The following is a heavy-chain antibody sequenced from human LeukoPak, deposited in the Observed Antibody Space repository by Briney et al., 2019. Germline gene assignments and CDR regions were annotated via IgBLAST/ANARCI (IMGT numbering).Heavy chain of an antibody. V-gene: IGHV1-69*13. CDR1: GGTFSSYA. CDR3: ARGTEEYSSSLFYY. D-gene: IGHD6-6*01. J-gene: IGHJ4*02. Sequence: ASVKVSCKASGGTFSSYAISWVRQAPGQGLEWMGGIIPIFGTANYAQKFQGRVTITADESTNTAYMELSSLRSEDTAVYYCARGTEEYSSSLFYYWGQGTLVTVSS. CDR2: IIPIFGTA.